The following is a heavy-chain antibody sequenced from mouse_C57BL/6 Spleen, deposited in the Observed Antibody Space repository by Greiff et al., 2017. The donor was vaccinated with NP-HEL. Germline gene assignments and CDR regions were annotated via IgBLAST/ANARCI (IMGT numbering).Heavy chain of an antibody. V-gene: IGHV1-69*01. D-gene: IGHD2-4*01. Sequence: QVQLQQPGAELVMPGASVKLSCKASGYTFTSYWMHWVKQRPGQGLEWIGEIDPSDSYTNYNQKFKGKFTLTVDKSSSTAYMQLSSLTSEDSAVYYCARGDDYERGDYWGQGTSVTVSS. CDR3: ARGDDYERGDY. CDR1: GYTFTSYW. J-gene: IGHJ4*01. CDR2: IDPSDSYT.